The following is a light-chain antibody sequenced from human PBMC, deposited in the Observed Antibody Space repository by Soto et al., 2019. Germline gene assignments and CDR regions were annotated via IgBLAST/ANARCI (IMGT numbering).Light chain of an antibody. J-gene: IGKJ1*01. CDR3: KQYDSSPRT. Sequence: EIVLTQSPGTLSLSPGERATLSCRASQSVSRSYLDWYQQKPGQAPRLLMYGASSRATGIPDRFSGSGSGTDFTLTISRLEPEDFAVYYCKQYDSSPRTFGQGTKVEIK. CDR1: QSVSRSY. V-gene: IGKV3-20*01. CDR2: GAS.